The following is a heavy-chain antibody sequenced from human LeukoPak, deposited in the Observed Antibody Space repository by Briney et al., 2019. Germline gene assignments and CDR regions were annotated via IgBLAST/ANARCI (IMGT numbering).Heavy chain of an antibody. D-gene: IGHD1-1*01. Sequence: GASVKVSCKASGYTFTSYYMHWVRQAPGQGLEWMGWINPNSGGTNYAQKFQGRVTMTRDTSISTAYMELSRLRSDDTAVYYCARGWNDFDPPNWFDPWGQGTLVTVSS. J-gene: IGHJ5*02. V-gene: IGHV1-2*02. CDR2: INPNSGGT. CDR1: GYTFTSYY. CDR3: ARGWNDFDPPNWFDP.